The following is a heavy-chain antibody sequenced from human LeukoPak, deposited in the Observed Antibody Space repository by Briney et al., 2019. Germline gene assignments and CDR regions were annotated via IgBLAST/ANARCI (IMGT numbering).Heavy chain of an antibody. J-gene: IGHJ4*02. V-gene: IGHV1-2*02. CDR3: ARDRGRAMVVDY. Sequence: ASVKVSCKASGYTFTGYYMHWVRQAPGQGLEWMGWINPNNGDTNYAQKFQGRVTMTRDTSISTAYMELSRLRSDDTAVYYCARDRGRAMVVDYWGQGTLVTVSS. D-gene: IGHD5-18*01. CDR1: GYTFTGYY. CDR2: INPNNGDT.